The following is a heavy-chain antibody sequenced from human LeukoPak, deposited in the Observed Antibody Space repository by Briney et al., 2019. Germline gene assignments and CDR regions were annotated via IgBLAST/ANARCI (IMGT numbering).Heavy chain of an antibody. V-gene: IGHV3-74*01. D-gene: IGHD3-10*01. CDR2: VDSEGIGT. CDR1: GFTFSSFW. CDR3: ARDYYGPDS. J-gene: IGHJ5*01. Sequence: GGSLRLSCEVSGFTFSSFWMYWVRQVPGEGLVWVSRVDSEGIGTAYADSVRGRFTICRDNAKNTVYLQMNSLRAEDTAVYYCARDYYGPDSWGQGTLVTVSS.